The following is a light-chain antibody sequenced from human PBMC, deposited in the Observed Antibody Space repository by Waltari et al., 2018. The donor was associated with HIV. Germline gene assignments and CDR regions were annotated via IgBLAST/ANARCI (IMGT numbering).Light chain of an antibody. CDR1: EGIGND. V-gene: IGKV1-17*01. Sequence: DIQMTQSPSTLSASVGDRVTIICRASEGIGNDLAWFQQKPGKAPKRLIFAGSTLQSGGPLRFSGSGSGTQFTLTISSLQPGDCATYFCQQHNSFPITFGGGTKV. CDR3: QQHNSFPIT. CDR2: AGS. J-gene: IGKJ4*01.